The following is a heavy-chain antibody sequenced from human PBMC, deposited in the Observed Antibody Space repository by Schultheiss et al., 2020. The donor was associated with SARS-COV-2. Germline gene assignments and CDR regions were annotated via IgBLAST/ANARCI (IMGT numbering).Heavy chain of an antibody. Sequence: SQTLSLTCAVYGGSFSGYYWSWIRQPPGKGLEWIGEINHSGSTNYNPSLKSRVTISVDTSKNQFSLKLSSVTAADTAVYYCARDRGYSYAVDAFDIWGQGTMVTVSS. CDR1: GGSFSGYY. J-gene: IGHJ3*02. D-gene: IGHD5-18*01. CDR2: INHSGST. CDR3: ARDRGYSYAVDAFDI. V-gene: IGHV4-34*01.